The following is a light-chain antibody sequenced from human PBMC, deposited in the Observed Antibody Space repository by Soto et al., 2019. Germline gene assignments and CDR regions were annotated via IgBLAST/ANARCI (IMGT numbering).Light chain of an antibody. CDR2: GTS. Sequence: EIVLTQSPGTLSLSAGERVTLSCRASQSVSSSYLAWYQQKPGQAPGLLIYGTSRRATGVPDRFSGSGSGTDFTLTISRLEPEDFAVYYCQQYGSSPYTFGQGTKVDIK. CDR3: QQYGSSPYT. V-gene: IGKV3-20*01. J-gene: IGKJ2*01. CDR1: QSVSSSY.